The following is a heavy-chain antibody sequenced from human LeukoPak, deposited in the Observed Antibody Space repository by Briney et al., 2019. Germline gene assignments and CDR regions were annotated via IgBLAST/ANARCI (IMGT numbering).Heavy chain of an antibody. CDR1: GYTFTSYY. J-gene: IGHJ4*02. Sequence: ASVKVSCKASGYTFTSYYMHWVRQAPGQGLEWMGIINPSGGSTSYAQKFQGRVTVTRDTSTSTVYMELSSLRSEDTAVYYCARDVPYYDSSGYYQPTHFDYWGQGTLVTVSS. CDR3: ARDVPYYDSSGYYQPTHFDY. CDR2: INPSGGST. V-gene: IGHV1-46*01. D-gene: IGHD3-22*01.